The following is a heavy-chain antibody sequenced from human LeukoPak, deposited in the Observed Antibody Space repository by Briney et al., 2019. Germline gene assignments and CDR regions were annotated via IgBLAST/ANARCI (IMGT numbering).Heavy chain of an antibody. CDR1: GFTFSSYA. V-gene: IGHV3-23*01. CDR2: ISGSGGST. Sequence: GSLRLSCAASGFTFSSYAMSWVRQAPGKGLEWVSAISGSGGSTYYADSVKGRFTISRGNSKNTLYLQMNSLRAEDTAVYYCAKDKTAMVTGFDYWGQGTLVTVSS. CDR3: AKDKTAMVTGFDY. J-gene: IGHJ4*02. D-gene: IGHD5-18*01.